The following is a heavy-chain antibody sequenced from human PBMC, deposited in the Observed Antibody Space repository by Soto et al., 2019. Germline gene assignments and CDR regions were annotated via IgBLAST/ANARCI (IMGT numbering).Heavy chain of an antibody. D-gene: IGHD6-19*01. J-gene: IGHJ4*02. CDR1: GYTFTSYD. CDR3: ASERTVAGNDY. CDR2: MNPNSGNT. Sequence: QVQLVQSGAEVKKPGASVKISCKASGYTFTSYDINWVRQATGQGLEWMGWMNPNSGNTGYAQKFQGRSTMTRNTSISTAYMELSSRRPEDTAVYYCASERTVAGNDYWGQGNLVTCSS. V-gene: IGHV1-8*01.